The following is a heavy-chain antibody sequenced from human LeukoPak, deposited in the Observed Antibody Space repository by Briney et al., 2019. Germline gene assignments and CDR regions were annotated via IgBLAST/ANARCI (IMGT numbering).Heavy chain of an antibody. Sequence: ASVKVSCKASGYIFTNYYMHWVRQAPGQGLEWMGIINPSGGSTTYAQKFQGRATMTRDTSTSTVYMEQSSLRSEDTAVYYCARDHGSAYYRAPRHWGQGTLVTVSS. J-gene: IGHJ4*02. V-gene: IGHV1-46*01. CDR2: INPSGGST. CDR3: ARDHGSAYYRAPRH. CDR1: GYIFTNYY. D-gene: IGHD3-10*01.